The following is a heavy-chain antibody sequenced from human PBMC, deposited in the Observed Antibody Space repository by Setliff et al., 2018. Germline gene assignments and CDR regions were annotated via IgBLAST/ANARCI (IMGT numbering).Heavy chain of an antibody. CDR3: ARTARVPDS. D-gene: IGHD2-21*02. V-gene: IGHV4-4*08. CDR2: IYTSGGT. Sequence: SETLSLTCTVSGASISSYYWSWIRQPPGKGLEWIGYIYTSGGTNYNPSLKSRVTISVDASKNQFSLKLNSVTAADTAVYYRARTARVPDSWGQGTLVTVSS. CDR1: GASISSYY. J-gene: IGHJ4*02.